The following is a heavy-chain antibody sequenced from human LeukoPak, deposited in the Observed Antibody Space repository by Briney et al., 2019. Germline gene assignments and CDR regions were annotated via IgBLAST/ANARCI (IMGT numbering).Heavy chain of an antibody. CDR1: GFTFSSYW. Sequence: GGSLRLSCAASGFTFSSYWMHWVRQAPGKGLVWVSRFNSDGRNTRYADSVKGRFTISRDNAKNSLYLQMNSLRAEDTAVYYCAELGITMIGGVWGKGTTVTISS. CDR3: AELGITMIGGV. J-gene: IGHJ6*04. V-gene: IGHV3-74*01. CDR2: FNSDGRNT. D-gene: IGHD3-10*02.